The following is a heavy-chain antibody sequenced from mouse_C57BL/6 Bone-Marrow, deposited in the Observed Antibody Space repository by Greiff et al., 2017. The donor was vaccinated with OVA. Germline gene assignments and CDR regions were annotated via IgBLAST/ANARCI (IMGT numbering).Heavy chain of an antibody. Sequence: QVQLQQSGAELVKPGASVKISCKASGYAFSSYWMNWVKQRPGKGLEWIGQIYPGDGDTNYNGKFKGKATLTADKSSSTAYMQLSSLTSEDSAVYFCARSYYDYDSPHFDYWGQGTTLTVSS. D-gene: IGHD2-4*01. CDR1: GYAFSSYW. J-gene: IGHJ2*01. CDR2: IYPGDGDT. V-gene: IGHV1-80*01. CDR3: ARSYYDYDSPHFDY.